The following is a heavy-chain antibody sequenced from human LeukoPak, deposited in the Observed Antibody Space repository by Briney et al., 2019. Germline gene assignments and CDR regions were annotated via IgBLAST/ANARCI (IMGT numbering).Heavy chain of an antibody. CDR1: GGSVRSYF. CDR2: IYTSGRT. D-gene: IGHD4-11*01. J-gene: IGHJ3*01. V-gene: IGHV4-4*07. Sequence: SETLSLTCTVSGGSVRSYFWTWIRQPAGRGLEWIGLIYTSGRTNYNPSLKSQVTISADDSKNQFSLKLNSVTAADTAVYYCASVGGGRSTLTTFGVWGQGTVVTVSS. CDR3: ASVGGGRSTLTTFGV.